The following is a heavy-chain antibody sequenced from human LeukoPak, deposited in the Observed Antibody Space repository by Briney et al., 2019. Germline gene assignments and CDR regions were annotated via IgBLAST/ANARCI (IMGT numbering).Heavy chain of an antibody. D-gene: IGHD5-12*01. CDR3: ARLHRWLRFSYYYYYMDV. J-gene: IGHJ6*03. Sequence: PSETLSLTYAVYGGSFTGNYWRWIRQPPGKGLEWIGEINHSGSTNYNPSLKSRVTISVDTSKNQISLKLSSVTAADTAVYYCARLHRWLRFSYYYYYMDVWGKGTTVTVSS. CDR1: GGSFTGNY. CDR2: INHSGST. V-gene: IGHV4-34*01.